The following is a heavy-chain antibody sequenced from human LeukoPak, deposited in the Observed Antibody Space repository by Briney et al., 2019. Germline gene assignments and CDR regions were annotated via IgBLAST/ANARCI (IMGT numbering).Heavy chain of an antibody. J-gene: IGHJ4*02. CDR3: RGSSWGLIDY. Sequence: SETLSPTCTVSGGSISSYYWSWIRQPAGRGLEWIGRIYTSGSTNYNPSLKSRVTMSVDTSKNQFSLKLSSVTAADTAVYYCRGSSWGLIDYWGQGTLVTVSS. CDR2: IYTSGST. V-gene: IGHV4-4*07. CDR1: GGSISSYY. D-gene: IGHD6-13*01.